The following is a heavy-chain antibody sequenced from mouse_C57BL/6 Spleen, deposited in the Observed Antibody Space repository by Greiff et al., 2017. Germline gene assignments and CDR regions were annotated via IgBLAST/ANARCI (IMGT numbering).Heavy chain of an antibody. CDR3: ARSGGGYYDY. CDR1: GYTFTDYY. D-gene: IGHD3-1*01. CDR2: INPYNGGI. Sequence: VQLQQSGPVLVKPGASVKMSCKASGYTFTDYYMNWVKQSHGKRLEWIGVINPYNGGISYNQTFKGKGKLTVEKSSSTAYMELNSLTSEDSAVYYFARSGGGYYDYWGQGTTLTVSS. V-gene: IGHV1-19*01. J-gene: IGHJ2*01.